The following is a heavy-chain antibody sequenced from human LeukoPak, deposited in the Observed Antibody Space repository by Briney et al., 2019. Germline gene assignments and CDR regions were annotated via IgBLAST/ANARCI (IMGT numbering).Heavy chain of an antibody. CDR2: MFHSGST. Sequence: SETLSLTCTVSGYSLSSGFYWGWIRPPPGKGLERIATMFHSGSTYYNPSLESRVTISMDTSKNQFSLRLISVTAADTALYYCARFGTRDNCCHPGVDTWGQGTPVTVSS. CDR3: ARFGTRDNCCHPGVDT. CDR1: GYSLSSGFY. V-gene: IGHV4-38-2*02. J-gene: IGHJ5*02. D-gene: IGHD1-1*01.